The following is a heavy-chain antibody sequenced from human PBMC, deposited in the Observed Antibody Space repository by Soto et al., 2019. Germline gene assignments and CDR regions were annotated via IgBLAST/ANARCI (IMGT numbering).Heavy chain of an antibody. J-gene: IGHJ3*01. CDR1: GGSINGGNYY. CDR2: ISDSGNT. D-gene: IGHD4-17*01. CDR3: ARDLKNDSGDYIVLDAFDV. V-gene: IGHV4-31*03. Sequence: SETLSLTCTVTGGSINGGNYYWNWLREPRGKGLEWIGYISDSGNTFSTPSLASRLTISVDKSQNQFTLELTSVTAADTAIYYCARDLKNDSGDYIVLDAFDVWGHGPMVT.